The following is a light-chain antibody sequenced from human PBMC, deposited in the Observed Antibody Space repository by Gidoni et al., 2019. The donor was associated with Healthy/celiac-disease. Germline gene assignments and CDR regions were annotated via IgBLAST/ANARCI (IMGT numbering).Light chain of an antibody. CDR3: QQYDNLPLT. Sequence: DIQMTQSPSSLSASVGDRVTITCQASQAISNYLNWYQQKPGKAPKLLIYDASNLETGVPSRFSGSGSGTDFTLTISSLQPEDIATYYCQQYDNLPLTFGGXTKVEIK. V-gene: IGKV1-33*01. CDR2: DAS. J-gene: IGKJ4*01. CDR1: QAISNY.